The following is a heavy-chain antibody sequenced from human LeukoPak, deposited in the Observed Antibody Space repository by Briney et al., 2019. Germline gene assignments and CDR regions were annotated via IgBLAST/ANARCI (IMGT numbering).Heavy chain of an antibody. CDR2: INPNSGGT. D-gene: IGHD5-12*01. V-gene: IGHV1-2*02. CDR1: GYTFTGYY. Sequence: ASVKVSCAASGYTFTGYYMHWVRQAPGQGLEWMGWINPNSGGTNYAQKFQGRVTMTRDTSISTAYMELSRLRSDDTAVYYCASPDIVATFGFDPWGQGTLVTVSS. J-gene: IGHJ5*02. CDR3: ASPDIVATFGFDP.